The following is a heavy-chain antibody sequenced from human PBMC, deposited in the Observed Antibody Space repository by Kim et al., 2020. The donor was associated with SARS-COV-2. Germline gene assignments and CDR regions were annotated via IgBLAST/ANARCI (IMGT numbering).Heavy chain of an antibody. D-gene: IGHD2-2*01. Sequence: ASVKVSCKPSGYTFSRYGIHWVRQAPGQRLQWMAWISPGNENTQYSQNFQGRVTVTRDTSASTVYMELSSLRSEDTAVYYCARGGAVVPASVSTYNAMDVWGQGTTVTV. CDR2: ISPGNENT. J-gene: IGHJ6*02. CDR1: GYTFSRYG. CDR3: ARGGAVVPASVSTYNAMDV. V-gene: IGHV1-3*01.